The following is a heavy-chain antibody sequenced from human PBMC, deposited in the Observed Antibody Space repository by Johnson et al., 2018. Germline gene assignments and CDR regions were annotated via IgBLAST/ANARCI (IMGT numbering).Heavy chain of an antibody. J-gene: IGHJ3*02. V-gene: IGHV3-30*18. CDR3: AKDQMTTVATGNAFDI. CDR1: GFTFSSYG. Sequence: QVQLVQSGGGVVQPGRSLRLSCAASGFTFSSYGMHWVRQAPGKGLAWVAVISYDGSTKYYADSGKGRFPISRDNAKNSLYLQMNSQRAEDTALYYCAKDQMTTVATGNAFDIWGQGTMVTVSS. CDR2: ISYDGSTK. D-gene: IGHD4-23*01.